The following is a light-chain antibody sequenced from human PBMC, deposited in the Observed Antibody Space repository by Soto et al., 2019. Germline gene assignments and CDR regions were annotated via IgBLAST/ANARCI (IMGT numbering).Light chain of an antibody. CDR2: GAS. CDR1: QSVSSN. CDR3: QQYNNWPFT. J-gene: IGKJ3*01. V-gene: IGKV3-15*01. Sequence: EIVMTQSPATLSVSPGERATLSCRASQSVSSNLAWYQQKPGQAPRLLIYGASTRATGIPARFSGSGSGPELTLTVSSLQSEDFAVYYCQQYNNWPFTFGPGIKVDIK.